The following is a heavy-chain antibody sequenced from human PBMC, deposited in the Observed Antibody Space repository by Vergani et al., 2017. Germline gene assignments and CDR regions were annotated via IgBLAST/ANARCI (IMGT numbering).Heavy chain of an antibody. CDR2: IYYSGST. CDR1: GGSISSGDYH. Sequence: QVQLQESGPGLVKPSQTLSLTCTVSGGSISSGDYHWSWIRQPPGKGLEWIGYIYYSGSTYYHPSLKSRVTISVDTSKIQFSLNLSSVTAADTAVYYCARGGYYECWSGYSREENFDYWGQGTLVTVSS. J-gene: IGHJ4*02. D-gene: IGHD3-3*01. CDR3: ARGGYYECWSGYSREENFDY. V-gene: IGHV4-30-4*01.